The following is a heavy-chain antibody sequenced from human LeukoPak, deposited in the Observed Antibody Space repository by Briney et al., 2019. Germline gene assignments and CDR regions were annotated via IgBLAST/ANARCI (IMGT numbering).Heavy chain of an antibody. J-gene: IGHJ4*02. CDR1: GYTFTSHA. V-gene: IGHV1-3*01. Sequence: ASVKVSCTASGYTFTSHAMHWVRQAPGRRLEWMGWINAGNGNTKYSQKFQGRVTITRDTSASTAYMELSSLRSEDTAVYYCARDLGGDYGWNALDYWGQGTLVTVSS. CDR2: INAGNGNT. D-gene: IGHD4-17*01. CDR3: ARDLGGDYGWNALDY.